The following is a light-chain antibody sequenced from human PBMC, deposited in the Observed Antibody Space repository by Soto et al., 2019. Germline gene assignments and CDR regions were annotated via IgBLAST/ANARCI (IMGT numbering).Light chain of an antibody. V-gene: IGKV3-20*01. Sequence: EIVLTQSPGTLSLSPGERVTLSCRASPSVSSSYLAWYQQKPGQAPRLLFYGASRRATGLPDRFSGGRSGTDFTLTVSRLEPEDFAVYFCQHYGSSPYTFGQGTKLEIK. J-gene: IGKJ2*01. CDR1: PSVSSSY. CDR3: QHYGSSPYT. CDR2: GAS.